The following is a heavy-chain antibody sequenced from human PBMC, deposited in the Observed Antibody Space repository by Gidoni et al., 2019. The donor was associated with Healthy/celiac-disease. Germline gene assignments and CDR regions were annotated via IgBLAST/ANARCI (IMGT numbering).Heavy chain of an antibody. V-gene: IGHV3-30-3*01. J-gene: IGHJ4*02. CDR1: GFTFSSYA. Sequence: QVQLVASGGGVVQPGRSLRLSCAASGFTFSSYAMHWVRQAPCKGLEWVSVISYDGSNKYYADSVKGRFTISRDNSKNTLYLQMNSLRAEDTAVYYRARDVGDMTTVTTPDYWGQGTLVTVSS. CDR2: ISYDGSNK. D-gene: IGHD4-17*01. CDR3: ARDVGDMTTVTTPDY.